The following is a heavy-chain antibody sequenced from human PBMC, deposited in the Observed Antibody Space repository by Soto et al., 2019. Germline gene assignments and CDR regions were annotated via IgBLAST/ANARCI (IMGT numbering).Heavy chain of an antibody. CDR3: VKGRLRSLDNGNFDY. CDR2: VSGSGVTT. J-gene: IGHJ4*02. CDR1: GFTLSNFA. Sequence: GGSLRLSCAASGFTLSNFAMSWVRQAPGKGLEWVSVVSGSGVTTKYADSVKGRFIISRDNPKNTLSLQMHSLRAEDTGVYYCVKGRLRSLDNGNFDYWGQGTLVTVSS. V-gene: IGHV3-23*01. D-gene: IGHD1-20*01.